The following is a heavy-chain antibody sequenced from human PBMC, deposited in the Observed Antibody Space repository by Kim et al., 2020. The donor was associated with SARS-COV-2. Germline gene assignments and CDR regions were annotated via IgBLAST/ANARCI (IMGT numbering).Heavy chain of an antibody. J-gene: IGHJ4*02. Sequence: ASVKVSCKASGYTFTSYGISWVRQAPGQGLEWMGWISAYNGNTNYAQKLQGRVTMTTDTSTSTAYMELRSLRSDDTAVYYCARDLLGGWYGGGLVFDYWGQGTLVTVSS. CDR1: GYTFTSYG. CDR2: ISAYNGNT. V-gene: IGHV1-18*01. CDR3: ARDLLGGWYGGGLVFDY. D-gene: IGHD6-19*01.